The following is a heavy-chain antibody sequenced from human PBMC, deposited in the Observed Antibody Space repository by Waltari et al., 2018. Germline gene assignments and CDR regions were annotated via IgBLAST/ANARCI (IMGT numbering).Heavy chain of an antibody. CDR1: GGSFSGYY. CDR3: ARAASVWFGELLHYYYGMDV. Sequence: QVQLQQWGAGLLKPSETLSLTCAVYGGSFSGYYWSWIRQPPGKGLEWIGEINHSGSTNYNPALNSRVTIAVDTSKNQFSLKLSSVTAADTAVYYCARAASVWFGELLHYYYGMDVWGQGTTVTVSS. D-gene: IGHD3-10*01. CDR2: INHSGST. V-gene: IGHV4-34*01. J-gene: IGHJ6*02.